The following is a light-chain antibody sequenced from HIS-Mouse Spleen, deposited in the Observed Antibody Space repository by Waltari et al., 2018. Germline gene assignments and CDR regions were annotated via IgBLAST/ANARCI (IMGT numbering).Light chain of an antibody. CDR3: YSTDSSGNHRV. Sequence: SYELTQPPSVSVSPGQTARITCSGDALPKKYAYWYQQKSGQAPVLVIYKDSKRPPGLPVRFSGSSSGTMATLTISGAQVEDEADYYCYSTDSSGNHRVFGGGTKLTVL. CDR1: ALPKKY. CDR2: KDS. J-gene: IGLJ2*01. V-gene: IGLV3-10*01.